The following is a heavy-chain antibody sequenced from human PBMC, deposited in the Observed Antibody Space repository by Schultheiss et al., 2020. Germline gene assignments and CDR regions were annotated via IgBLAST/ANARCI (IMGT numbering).Heavy chain of an antibody. CDR2: ISWNSGSI. D-gene: IGHD6-6*01. V-gene: IGHV3-9*01. J-gene: IGHJ4*02. CDR3: AKAQGRQLVHVNNHFGY. CDR1: GFTFSNYA. Sequence: GGSLRLSCAASGFTFSNYAMSWVRQAPGKGLEWVSGISWNSGSIGYADSVKGRFTISRDNAKNSLYLQMNSLRAEDTALYYCAKAQGRQLVHVNNHFGYLGQGTLVTVSS.